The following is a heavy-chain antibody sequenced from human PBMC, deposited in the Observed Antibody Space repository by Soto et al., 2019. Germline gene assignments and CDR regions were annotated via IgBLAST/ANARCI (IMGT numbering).Heavy chain of an antibody. J-gene: IGHJ4*02. V-gene: IGHV3-23*05. Sequence: EVQLLESGGGLVQPGGSLRLSCTASGLPHSIFAMMWVRHAPGKGLECVSGIYGSGRGIEYADSVEGRFTISRDNSKNTVYLQMTDLRADDTAVYYCAKDAVYNDGLWLMDHWGQGTQVTVSS. CDR3: AKDAVYNDGLWLMDH. CDR1: GLPHSIFA. D-gene: IGHD2-21*01. CDR2: IYGSGRGI.